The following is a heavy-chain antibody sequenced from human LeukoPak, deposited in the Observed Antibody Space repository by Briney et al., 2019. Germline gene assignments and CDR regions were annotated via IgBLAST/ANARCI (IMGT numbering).Heavy chain of an antibody. D-gene: IGHD7-27*01. CDR3: ARERSNWGPADY. J-gene: IGHJ4*02. V-gene: IGHV4-59*01. CDR1: GGSISSYY. CDR2: IYYSGST. Sequence: SETLSLTCTVSGGSISSYYWNWIRQPPGKGLEWIGYIYYSGSTNYNPSLKSRVTISVDTSKNQFSLKLSSVTAADTAVYYCARERSNWGPADYWGQGTLFTVSS.